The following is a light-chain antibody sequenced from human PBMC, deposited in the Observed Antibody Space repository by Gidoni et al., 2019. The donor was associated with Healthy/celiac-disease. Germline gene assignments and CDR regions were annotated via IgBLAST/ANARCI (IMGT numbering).Light chain of an antibody. Sequence: EIVLTQSPGTLSLSPGERATLSCRASQSVSSSYLAWYQQKPGQAPRLLIYGASSRATGIPDRFSGGGSGTDFTLTISRLDPEDFAVYCCQQYGSSPRTFGQXTKVEIK. V-gene: IGKV3-20*01. CDR1: QSVSSSY. CDR2: GAS. CDR3: QQYGSSPRT. J-gene: IGKJ1*01.